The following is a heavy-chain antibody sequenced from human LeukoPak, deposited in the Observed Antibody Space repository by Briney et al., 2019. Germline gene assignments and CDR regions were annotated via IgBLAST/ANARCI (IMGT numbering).Heavy chain of an antibody. CDR3: ARLSDFWSGYSSWFDP. CDR2: IYYSGST. J-gene: IGHJ5*02. Sequence: PSETLSLTCTVSGGSISSSSYYWGWIRQPPGKGLEWIGSIYYSGSTYYNPSLKSRVTISVDTSKNQFSLKLSSVTAADTAVYYCARLSDFWSGYSSWFDPWGQGTLVTVSS. D-gene: IGHD3-3*01. CDR1: GGSISSSSYY. V-gene: IGHV4-39*01.